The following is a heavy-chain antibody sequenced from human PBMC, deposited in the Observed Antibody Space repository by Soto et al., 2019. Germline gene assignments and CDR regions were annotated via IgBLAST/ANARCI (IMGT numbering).Heavy chain of an antibody. J-gene: IGHJ4*02. V-gene: IGHV2-5*01. CDR2: IDWNDDK. CDR3: THSGHYPVNY. Sequence: SGPTLVNPTQTLTLTCTLSGFSLSTSGVDVGWIRQPPGKALEWLALIDWNDDKRYSPSLKSGLTITKDTSKTQVVLTMTNTDPVDTATYHCTHSGHYPVNYWGQGTMVTGYS. CDR1: GFSLSTSGVD. D-gene: IGHD4-17*01.